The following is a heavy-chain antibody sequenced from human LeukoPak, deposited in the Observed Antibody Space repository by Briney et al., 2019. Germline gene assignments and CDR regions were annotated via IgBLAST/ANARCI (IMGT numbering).Heavy chain of an antibody. CDR3: ARDYYYYYYGMDV. CDR1: GGTFSSYA. V-gene: IGHV1-69*04. CDR2: IIPILGIA. Sequence: GASVKVSCKASGGTFSSYAISWVRQAPGQGLEWMGRIIPILGIANYAQKFQGRVTITAVKSTSTAYMELSSLRSEDTAVYYCARDYYYYYYGMDVWGQGTTVTVSS. J-gene: IGHJ6*02.